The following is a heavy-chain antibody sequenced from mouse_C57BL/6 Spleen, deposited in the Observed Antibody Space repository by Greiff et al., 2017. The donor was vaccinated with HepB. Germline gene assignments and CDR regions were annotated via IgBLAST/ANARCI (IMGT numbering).Heavy chain of an antibody. J-gene: IGHJ4*01. V-gene: IGHV1-80*01. CDR3: ARSADYVPSMDY. Sequence: QVQLKESGAELVKPGASVKISCKASGYAFSSYWMNWVKQRPGKGLEWIGQIYPGDGDTNYNGKFKGKATLTADKSSSTAYMQLSSLTSEDSAVYFCARSADYVPSMDYWGQGTSVTVSS. CDR1: GYAFSSYW. D-gene: IGHD2-4*01. CDR2: IYPGDGDT.